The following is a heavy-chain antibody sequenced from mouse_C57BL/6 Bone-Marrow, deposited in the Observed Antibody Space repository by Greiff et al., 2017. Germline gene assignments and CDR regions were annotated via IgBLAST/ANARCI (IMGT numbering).Heavy chain of an antibody. CDR3: ARFPYYGSSSPYYYAMDY. CDR1: GFTFTDYY. J-gene: IGHJ4*01. D-gene: IGHD1-1*01. CDR2: IRNKANGYTT. Sequence: EVMLVESGGGLVQPGGSLSLSCAASGFTFTDYYMSWVRQPPGKALEWLGFIRNKANGYTTEYSASVKGRFTISRDNSQSILYLQMNALRAEDSATYYCARFPYYGSSSPYYYAMDYWGQGTSVTVSS. V-gene: IGHV7-3*01.